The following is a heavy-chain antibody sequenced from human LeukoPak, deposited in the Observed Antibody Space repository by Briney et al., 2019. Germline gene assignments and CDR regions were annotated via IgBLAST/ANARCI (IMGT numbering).Heavy chain of an antibody. CDR3: TTQLTIVRGTRKHFDY. D-gene: IGHD3-10*01. J-gene: IGHJ4*02. V-gene: IGHV1-69*13. CDR2: IIPIFAIA. CDR1: GGTFNNYS. Sequence: SVKVSCKASGGTFNNYSITWVRQAPGQGLEWMGGIIPIFAIANYAQKFQGRVTITADESTSTAYMELSSLRSEDTAVYYCTTQLTIVRGTRKHFDYWGQGTLVTVSS.